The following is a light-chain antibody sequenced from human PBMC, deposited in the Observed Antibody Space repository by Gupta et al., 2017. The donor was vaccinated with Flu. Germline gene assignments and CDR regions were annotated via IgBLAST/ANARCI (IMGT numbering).Light chain of an antibody. Sequence: FLSASVGDRVTITCRASQSITFHLNWYQQKVGKVPKLLVSAASTLRSGVPSRFRGRGSGTSFSLTISGLQPEDFATYFCESTFNAPLFTFGLGTTLHVK. CDR2: AAS. CDR3: ESTFNAPLFT. V-gene: IGKV1-39*01. CDR1: QSITFH. J-gene: IGKJ2*01.